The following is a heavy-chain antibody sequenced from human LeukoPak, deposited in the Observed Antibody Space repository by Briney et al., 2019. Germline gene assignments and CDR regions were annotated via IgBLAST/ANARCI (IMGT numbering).Heavy chain of an antibody. Sequence: KPSETLSLTCTVSGGSISSGDYYWSWIRQPPGKGLEWIGYIYYSGSTYYNPSLKSRVTISVDTSKNQFSLKLSSVTAADTAVYYCARDRPHDFWSGYSLDAFDIWGQGTMVTVSS. V-gene: IGHV4-30-4*01. D-gene: IGHD3-3*01. CDR2: IYYSGST. J-gene: IGHJ3*02. CDR1: GGSISSGDYY. CDR3: ARDRPHDFWSGYSLDAFDI.